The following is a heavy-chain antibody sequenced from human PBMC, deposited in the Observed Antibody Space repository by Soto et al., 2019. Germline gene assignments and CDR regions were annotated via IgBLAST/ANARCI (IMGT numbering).Heavy chain of an antibody. CDR3: ATRPRSTSWGWFDP. Sequence: ASVKVSCKVSGYTLTELSMHWVRQAPGKGLEWMGGFDPEDGETIYAQKFQGRVTMTEDTSTDTAYMELSSLRSEDTAVYYCATRPRSTSWGWFDPWGQGTLVTVSS. CDR2: FDPEDGET. J-gene: IGHJ5*02. V-gene: IGHV1-24*01. D-gene: IGHD2-2*01. CDR1: GYTLTELS.